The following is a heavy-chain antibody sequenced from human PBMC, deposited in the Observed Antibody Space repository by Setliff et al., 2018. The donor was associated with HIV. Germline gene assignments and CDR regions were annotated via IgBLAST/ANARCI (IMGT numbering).Heavy chain of an antibody. CDR2: IIPIFGTA. J-gene: IGHJ6*02. CDR1: GGTFSSYG. V-gene: IGHV1-69*05. D-gene: IGHD3-22*01. CDR3: ARVPAYYDSSGYYEYYYYGMDV. Sequence: AASVKVSCKASGGTFSSYGISWVRQAPGQGLEWMGGIIPIFGTANYAQKFQGRVTITTDESTSTAYMELSSLRSEDTAVYYCARVPAYYDSSGYYEYYYYGMDVWGQGTTVTVSS.